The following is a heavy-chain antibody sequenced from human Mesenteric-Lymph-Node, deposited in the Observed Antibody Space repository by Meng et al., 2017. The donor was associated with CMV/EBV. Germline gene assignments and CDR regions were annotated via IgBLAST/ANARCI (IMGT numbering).Heavy chain of an antibody. Sequence: LSLTCAASGFTFSIYAMSWVRQAPGKGLEWVSSISSSSSYISYADSVKGRFTISRDNAKNSLYLQMNSLRAEDTAVYYCARDSYCSSTSCYDYWGQGTLVTVSS. D-gene: IGHD2-2*01. CDR2: ISSSSSYI. CDR3: ARDSYCSSTSCYDY. J-gene: IGHJ4*02. V-gene: IGHV3-21*01. CDR1: GFTFSIYA.